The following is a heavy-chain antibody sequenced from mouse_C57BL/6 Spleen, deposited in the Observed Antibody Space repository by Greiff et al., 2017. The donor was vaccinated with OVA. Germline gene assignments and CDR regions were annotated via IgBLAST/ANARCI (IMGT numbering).Heavy chain of an antibody. J-gene: IGHJ3*01. D-gene: IGHD3-2*02. Sequence: QVQLQQPGAELVKPGASVKLSCKASGYTFTSYWMQWVKQRPGQGLEWIGEIDPSDSYTNYNQKFKGKATLTVDTSSSTAYMQLSSLTSEDSAVYYCARKNKTAQGRGFAYWGQGTLVTVSA. CDR1: GYTFTSYW. CDR2: IDPSDSYT. CDR3: ARKNKTAQGRGFAY. V-gene: IGHV1-50*01.